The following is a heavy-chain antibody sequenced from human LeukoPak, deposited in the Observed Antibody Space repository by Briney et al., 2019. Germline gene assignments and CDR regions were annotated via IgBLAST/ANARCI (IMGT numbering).Heavy chain of an antibody. J-gene: IGHJ4*02. Sequence: GASVKVSCKASGYTFTGYYMHWVRQAPGQGLEWMGGIIPIFGTANYAQKFQGRVTITTDESTSTAYMELSSLRSEDTAVYYCARGLTPYSSSWPFDYWGQGTLVTVSS. V-gene: IGHV1-69*05. CDR1: GYTFTGYY. CDR3: ARGLTPYSSSWPFDY. D-gene: IGHD6-13*01. CDR2: IIPIFGTA.